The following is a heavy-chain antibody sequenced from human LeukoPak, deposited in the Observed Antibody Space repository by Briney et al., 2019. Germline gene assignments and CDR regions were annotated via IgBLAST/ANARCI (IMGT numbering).Heavy chain of an antibody. J-gene: IGHJ5*02. CDR3: VKASSSSPQYNWFDA. Sequence: GGSLRLSCAASRFTFRNYGMHWVRQAPGKGLEWVAVIWYDGSNKYYADSVKGRFTISRDNSKNTLYLQMNSLRAEDTALYYCVKASSSSPQYNWFDAWGQGTLVTVSS. CDR1: RFTFRNYG. CDR2: IWYDGSNK. D-gene: IGHD6-6*01. V-gene: IGHV3-33*06.